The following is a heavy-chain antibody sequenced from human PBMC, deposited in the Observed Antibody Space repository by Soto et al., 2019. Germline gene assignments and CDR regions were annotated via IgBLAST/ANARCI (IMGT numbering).Heavy chain of an antibody. CDR1: GGSISSSNW. CDR3: VREKPEGGGWFWDY. D-gene: IGHD6-19*01. V-gene: IGHV4-4*02. J-gene: IGHJ4*02. Sequence: QVQLQESGPGLVKPSGTLSLTCAVSGGSISSSNWWSWVRPPPGKGLEWIGEIFHSGSSNYNPSLKSRVTISVDKSKNQYSLKLSSVTAADTAVYYCVREKPEGGGWFWDYWGQGILVTVSS. CDR2: IFHSGSS.